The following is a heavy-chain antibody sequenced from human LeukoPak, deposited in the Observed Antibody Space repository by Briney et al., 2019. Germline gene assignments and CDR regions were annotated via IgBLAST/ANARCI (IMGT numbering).Heavy chain of an antibody. Sequence: PSETLSLTCTVSGGSISSYYWSWIRQPPGKGLEWIGYIYYSGSTNYNPSLKSRVTISVDTSKNQFSLKLSSVTAADTAVYYCARQPAIRYYYYYMDVWGKGTTVTISS. CDR2: IYYSGST. V-gene: IGHV4-59*08. CDR1: GGSISSYY. J-gene: IGHJ6*03. CDR3: ARQPAIRYYYYYMDV. D-gene: IGHD5-18*01.